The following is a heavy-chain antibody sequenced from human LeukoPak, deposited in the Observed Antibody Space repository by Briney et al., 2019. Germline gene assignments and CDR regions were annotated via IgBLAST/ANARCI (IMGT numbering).Heavy chain of an antibody. Sequence: PSETLSLTCTVSGGAISSYYWSWIRQPPGKGLEWIGYIYYSGGIKYNPSLMSRVTISVDRAQSQFSLSLTSVTAADTAVYYCARDGLFDSGGYYMDSWGQGTPVTVSS. D-gene: IGHD3-22*01. V-gene: IGHV4-59*01. CDR3: ARDGLFDSGGYYMDS. CDR2: IYYSGGI. J-gene: IGHJ4*02. CDR1: GGAISSYY.